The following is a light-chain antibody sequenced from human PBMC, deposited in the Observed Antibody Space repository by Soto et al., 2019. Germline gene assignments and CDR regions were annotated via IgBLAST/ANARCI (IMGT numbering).Light chain of an antibody. CDR2: KVS. CDR3: MQGTHWPIT. V-gene: IGKV2-30*02. J-gene: IGKJ5*01. CDR1: HSPVHSDGIAY. Sequence: DVEMTQSPLSLPVTLGQPASISCRSNHSPVHSDGIAYFSWFQQRPGRSPRRLIYKVSNRDSGVPARFSGSGSGTDFALKISRVEAEDVGVYYCMQGTHWPITFGQVTRLEI.